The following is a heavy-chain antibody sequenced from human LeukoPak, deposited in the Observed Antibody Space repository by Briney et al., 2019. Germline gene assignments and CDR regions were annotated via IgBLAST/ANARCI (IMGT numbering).Heavy chain of an antibody. Sequence: PGGSLRLSCVASGFTFSSNWMHWVRQAPGKGLEWVSGISWNSGSIGYADSVKGRFTISRDNAKNSLYLQMNSLRAEDTALYYCAKAGIIAVAAWYFDYWGQGTLVTVSS. J-gene: IGHJ4*02. CDR1: GFTFSSNW. D-gene: IGHD6-19*01. V-gene: IGHV3-9*01. CDR2: ISWNSGSI. CDR3: AKAGIIAVAAWYFDY.